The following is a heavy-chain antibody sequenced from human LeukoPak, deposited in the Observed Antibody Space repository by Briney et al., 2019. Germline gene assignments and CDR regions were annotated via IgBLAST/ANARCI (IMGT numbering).Heavy chain of an antibody. D-gene: IGHD6-19*01. CDR2: ISGDGGST. Sequence: PGRSLRLSCAASGFTFDDYAMHWVRQAPGKGLEWVSLISGDGGSTYYADSVKGRFTISRDNSKNSLYLQMNSLRTEDTALYYCFYDTAGTGALDYWGQGTLVTVSS. CDR3: FYDTAGTGALDY. J-gene: IGHJ4*02. CDR1: GFTFDDYA. V-gene: IGHV3-43*02.